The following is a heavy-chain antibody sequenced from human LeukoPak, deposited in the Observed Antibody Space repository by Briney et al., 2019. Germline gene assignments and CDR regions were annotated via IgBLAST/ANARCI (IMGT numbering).Heavy chain of an antibody. CDR3: AVGGVVPAAISWGRAGY. J-gene: IGHJ4*02. CDR1: GGTFSSYT. V-gene: IGHV1-69*02. D-gene: IGHD2-2*01. Sequence: SVKVSCKASGGTFSSYTISRVRQAPGHGLEWMGRIIPILGIANYAQKFHARVTITADKSPTTAYKGRSSPHSADTAVYYCAVGGVVPAAISWGRAGYWGQGTLVTVSS. CDR2: IIPILGIA.